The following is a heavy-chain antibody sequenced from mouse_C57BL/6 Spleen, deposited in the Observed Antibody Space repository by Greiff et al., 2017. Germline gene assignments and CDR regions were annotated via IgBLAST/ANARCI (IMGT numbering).Heavy chain of an antibody. CDR2: IHPNSGST. CDR1: GYTFTSYW. CDR3: ARERVYSNYAMDY. J-gene: IGHJ4*01. Sequence: QVQLQQSGAELVKPGASVKLSCKASGYTFTSYWMHWVKQRPGQGLEWIGMIHPNSGSTNYNEKFKSKATLTVDKSSSTAYMQLSSLTSEDSAVYYCARERVYSNYAMDYWGQGTSVTVSS. V-gene: IGHV1-64*01. D-gene: IGHD2-5*01.